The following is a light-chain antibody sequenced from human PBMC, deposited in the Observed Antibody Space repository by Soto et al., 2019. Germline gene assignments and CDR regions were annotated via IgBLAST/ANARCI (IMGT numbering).Light chain of an antibody. CDR1: QSVSSSY. CDR2: GAS. J-gene: IGKJ2*01. CDR3: QQYGSSPPYT. Sequence: EIVLTQSPGTLSLSPGERATLSCRASQSVSSSYLAWYQQKPCQAPRLLIYGASSRATGIPERFSGSGSGTDFTLTISILEPEDFAVYYCQQYGSSPPYTFGQGTKLE. V-gene: IGKV3-20*01.